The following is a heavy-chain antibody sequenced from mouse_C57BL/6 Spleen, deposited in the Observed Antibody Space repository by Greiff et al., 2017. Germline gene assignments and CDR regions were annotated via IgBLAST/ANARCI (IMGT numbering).Heavy chain of an antibody. CDR1: GYTFTDYY. J-gene: IGHJ4*01. CDR2: INTNNGGN. Sequence: VQLLQSGPELVKPGASVKISCKASGYTFTDYYMNWVKQSHGKSLEWIGDINTNNGGNSSNQKFKGKDTLTVDKSSSTAYMKLRSLTSKDSAVYYCARIPYYYGRGGAMDYWGQGTSVTVSS. D-gene: IGHD1-1*01. CDR3: ARIPYYYGRGGAMDY. V-gene: IGHV1-26*01.